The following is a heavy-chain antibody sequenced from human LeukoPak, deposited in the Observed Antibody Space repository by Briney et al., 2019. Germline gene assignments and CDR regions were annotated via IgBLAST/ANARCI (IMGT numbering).Heavy chain of an antibody. Sequence: PSETLSLTCTVSGGSISSYYWSWIRQPPGKGLEWIGYIYYSGSTNYNPSLKSRVTMSVDKSKNQFSLKLSSVTAADTAVYYCATALSAHAFDIWGQGTMVTVSS. CDR2: IYYSGST. J-gene: IGHJ3*02. V-gene: IGHV4-59*12. CDR3: ATALSAHAFDI. CDR1: GGSISSYY.